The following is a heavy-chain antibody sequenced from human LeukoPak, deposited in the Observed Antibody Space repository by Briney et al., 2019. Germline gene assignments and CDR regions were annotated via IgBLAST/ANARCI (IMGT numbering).Heavy chain of an antibody. D-gene: IGHD1-7*01. CDR3: ARVSGTTDYYYYYYMDV. CDR2: IYYSGST. J-gene: IGHJ6*03. V-gene: IGHV4-59*01. Sequence: SETLSLTCTVSGGSISSYYWSLIRQPPGKGLEWIGYIYYSGSTNYNPSLKSRVTISVDTSKNQFSLKLSSVTAADAAVYYCARVSGTTDYYYYYYMDVWGKGTTVTVSS. CDR1: GGSISSYY.